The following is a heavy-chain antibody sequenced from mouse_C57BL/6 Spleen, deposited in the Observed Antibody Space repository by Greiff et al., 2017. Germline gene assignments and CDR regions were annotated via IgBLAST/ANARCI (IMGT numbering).Heavy chain of an antibody. J-gene: IGHJ1*03. CDR3: TGTTDWYFDV. CDR2: IRNKANNHAT. D-gene: IGHD3-3*01. CDR1: GFTFSDAW. Sequence: EVMLVESGGGLVHPGGSMKLSCAASGFTFSDAWMDWVRQSPEKGLEWVAEIRNKANNHATYYAESVKGRFTISRDDSKSSVYLQMNSLRAEDTGIYYCTGTTDWYFDVWGTGTTVTVSS. V-gene: IGHV6-6*01.